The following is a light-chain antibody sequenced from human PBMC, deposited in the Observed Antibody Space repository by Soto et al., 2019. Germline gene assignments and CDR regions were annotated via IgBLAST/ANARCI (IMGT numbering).Light chain of an antibody. Sequence: QPVLTQSPSASASLGASVKLTCTLSSGHSSDAIAWHQQQPGKGPRYLMKLNSDGSHSKRDGIPDRFSGSSSGAERYLTISSLQSEDEADYYCQTWGTGIQVFGGGTKVTVL. CDR2: LNSDGSH. CDR3: QTWGTGIQV. V-gene: IGLV4-69*01. J-gene: IGLJ3*02. CDR1: SGHSSDA.